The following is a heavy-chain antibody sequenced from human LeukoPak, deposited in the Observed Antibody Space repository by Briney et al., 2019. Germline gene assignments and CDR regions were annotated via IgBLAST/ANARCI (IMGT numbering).Heavy chain of an antibody. D-gene: IGHD1-26*01. CDR1: GFTFSSYA. CDR2: ISGSGGST. CDR3: AKARWELLPSPLPYDY. Sequence: TGGSLRLSCAASGFTFSSYAMSWVRQAPGKGLEWVSAISGSGGSTYYADSVKGRFTISRDNSKNTLYLQMNSLRAEDTAVYYCAKARWELLPSPLPYDYWGQGTLVTVSS. V-gene: IGHV3-23*01. J-gene: IGHJ4*02.